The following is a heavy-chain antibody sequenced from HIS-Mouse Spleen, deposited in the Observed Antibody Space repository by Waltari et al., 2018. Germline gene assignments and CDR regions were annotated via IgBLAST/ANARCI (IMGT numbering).Heavy chain of an antibody. Sequence: QLQLQASGPGLVKPSETLSLTCTVSGGSISSSSHHWGWLRQPPGKGLGWIGSIYYSGSTYYNPSLKSRVTISVDTSKNQFSLKLSSVTAADTAVYYCAREIPYSSSWYDWYFDLWGRGTLVTVSS. CDR2: IYYSGST. J-gene: IGHJ2*01. V-gene: IGHV4-39*07. CDR3: AREIPYSSSWYDWYFDL. D-gene: IGHD6-13*01. CDR1: GGSISSSSHH.